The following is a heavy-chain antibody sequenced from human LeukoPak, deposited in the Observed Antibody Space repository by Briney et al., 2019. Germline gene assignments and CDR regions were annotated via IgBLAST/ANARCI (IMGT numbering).Heavy chain of an antibody. V-gene: IGHV1-2*02. CDR3: AREPPLLAAAGTSGFDS. CDR1: GYTLTDYY. J-gene: IGHJ4*02. CDR2: INTYSGGT. Sequence: ASVKVSCTASGYTLTDYYLHWVRQAPGQGLDWVGFINTYSGGTNYAQKFQGRVTMTGDTSISTAYMELTSLTSDDTAMYYCAREPPLLAAAGTSGFDSWGQGTLVTVSS. D-gene: IGHD6-13*01.